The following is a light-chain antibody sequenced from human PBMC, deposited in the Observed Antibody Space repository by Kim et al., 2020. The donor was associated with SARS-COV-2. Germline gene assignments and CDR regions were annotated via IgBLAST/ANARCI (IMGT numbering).Light chain of an antibody. CDR3: NSRDSSGNHVV. CDR1: SLRSYY. Sequence: ALGQTVRITAQGDSLRSYYASWYQQKPGQAPVLVIYGKNNRPSGIPDRFSGSSSGNTASLTITGAQAEDEADYYCNSRDSSGNHVVFGGGTKLTVL. V-gene: IGLV3-19*01. J-gene: IGLJ2*01. CDR2: GKN.